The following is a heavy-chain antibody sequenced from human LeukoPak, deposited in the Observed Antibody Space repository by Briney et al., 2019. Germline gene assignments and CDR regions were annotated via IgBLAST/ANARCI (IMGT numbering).Heavy chain of an antibody. Sequence: KTSETLSLTCTVSGGSISSNSYYWGWIRQPPGKGLEWIGSIYYSGSTYYNPSLKGRVTISVDTSKKQFSLNLSSVTAADTAVYYCASLRWRLELRAYDAFDIWGQGTMVTVSS. J-gene: IGHJ3*02. CDR2: IYYSGST. D-gene: IGHD1-7*01. CDR1: GGSISSNSYY. CDR3: ASLRWRLELRAYDAFDI. V-gene: IGHV4-39*01.